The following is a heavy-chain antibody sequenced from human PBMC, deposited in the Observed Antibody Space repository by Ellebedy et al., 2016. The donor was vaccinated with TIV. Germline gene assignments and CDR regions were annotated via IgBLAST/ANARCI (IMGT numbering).Heavy chain of an antibody. CDR1: GFTFRSYA. CDR3: AKSFDILTGYSLFDV. J-gene: IGHJ3*01. Sequence: GESLKISCAASGFTFRSYAMSWVRQAPGKGLEWVSAISGSGGSTYYAASVKGRFPISTDNSKNTLYLQMNSLRAEDTAIYYCAKSFDILTGYSLFDVWGQGTMVAVSS. V-gene: IGHV3-23*01. CDR2: ISGSGGST. D-gene: IGHD3-9*01.